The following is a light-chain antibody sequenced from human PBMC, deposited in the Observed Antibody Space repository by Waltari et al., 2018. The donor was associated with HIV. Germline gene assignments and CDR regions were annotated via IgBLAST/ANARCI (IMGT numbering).Light chain of an antibody. CDR1: QSLLYGSNNKNY. Sequence: DVVMTQSPDSLTVSVGEGATLNCKSRQSLLYGSNNKNYLAWYQQRPGHRPKLLIYWASTRQSGVPDRFSGSGSGTDFSLTISSLQAEDVAVYYCQQYYLVPYTFGQGTKLEIK. CDR3: QQYYLVPYT. V-gene: IGKV4-1*01. CDR2: WAS. J-gene: IGKJ2*01.